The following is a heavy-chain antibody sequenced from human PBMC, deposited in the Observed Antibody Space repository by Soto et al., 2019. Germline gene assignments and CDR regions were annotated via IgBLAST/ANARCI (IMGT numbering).Heavy chain of an antibody. CDR1: GGSITSSSFY. Sequence: SETLSLTCTVSGGSITSSSFYWGWIRQPPGKGLEWIGIIYYSGSTYYNPSLKSRVTISVDTSKSQFSLKLTSVTAVDTAVYYCARNMDAWSSLPFDIWGQGTMVTVSS. CDR3: ARNMDAWSSLPFDI. J-gene: IGHJ3*02. CDR2: IYYSGST. V-gene: IGHV4-39*07. D-gene: IGHD2-8*02.